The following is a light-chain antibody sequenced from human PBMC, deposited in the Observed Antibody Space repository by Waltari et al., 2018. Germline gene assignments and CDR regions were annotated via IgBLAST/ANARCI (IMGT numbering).Light chain of an antibody. CDR1: RSNIGSNY. J-gene: IGLJ3*02. CDR3: AAWDDSLSGRV. Sequence: QSVLTQPPSASGTPGQRVTISCSGSRSNIGSNYVYWYQQLPGTAPKLLIYRNNRRPSGVPDRFSGSKSATSASLAISGLRSEDEADYYCAAWDDSLSGRVFGGGTKLTVL. CDR2: RNN. V-gene: IGLV1-47*01.